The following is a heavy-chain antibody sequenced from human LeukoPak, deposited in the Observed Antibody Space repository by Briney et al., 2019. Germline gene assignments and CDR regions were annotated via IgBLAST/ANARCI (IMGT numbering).Heavy chain of an antibody. CDR3: ARDPHPVGPTVPSGRGHY. D-gene: IGHD4-17*01. V-gene: IGHV3-48*01. CDR2: ISSSSSTI. Sequence: GGSLRLSCAASGFTFSSYSMNWVRQAPGKGLEWVSYISSSSSTIYYADSVKGRFTISRDNAKNSLYLQMNSLRAEDTAVYYCARDPHPVGPTVPSGRGHYWGQGTLVTVSS. J-gene: IGHJ4*02. CDR1: GFTFSSYS.